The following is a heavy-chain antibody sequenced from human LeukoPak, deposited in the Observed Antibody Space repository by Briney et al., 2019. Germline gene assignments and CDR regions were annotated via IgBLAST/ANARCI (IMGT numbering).Heavy chain of an antibody. V-gene: IGHV1-8*01. CDR1: GYTFTSYD. J-gene: IGHJ6*02. D-gene: IGHD4-11*01. CDR3: ARYYSDYYYYGMDV. CDR2: MNPNSGNT. Sequence: ASVKVPCKASGYTFTSYDINWVRQATGQGLEWMGWMNPNSGNTGYAQKFQGRVTMTRNTSISTAYMELSSLRSEDTAVYYCARYYSDYYYYGMDVWGQGTTVTVSS.